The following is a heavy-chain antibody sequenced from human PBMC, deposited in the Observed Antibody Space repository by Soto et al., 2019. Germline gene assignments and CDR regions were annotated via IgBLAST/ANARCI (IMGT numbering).Heavy chain of an antibody. D-gene: IGHD1-26*01. J-gene: IGHJ3*02. Sequence: GGSLRLSCAASGLTFSSYWMHWVRQAPGKGLVWVSRINSDGSSTSYADSVKGRFTISRDNAKNTLYLQMNSLRGEDTAVYYCARDGYSGSYLGVFDIWGQGTMVAVSS. CDR3: ARDGYSGSYLGVFDI. V-gene: IGHV3-74*01. CDR2: INSDGSST. CDR1: GLTFSSYW.